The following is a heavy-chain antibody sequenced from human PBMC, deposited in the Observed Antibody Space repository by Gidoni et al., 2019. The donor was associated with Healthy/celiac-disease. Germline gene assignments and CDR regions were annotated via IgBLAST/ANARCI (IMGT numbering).Heavy chain of an antibody. CDR1: GFTFDDYA. J-gene: IGHJ3*02. CDR3: AKPVGAKGSDAFDI. V-gene: IGHV3-9*01. D-gene: IGHD1-26*01. CDR2: ISWNSGSI. Sequence: EVQLVESGGGLVQPGRSLRLSCSASGFTFDDYAMHWVRQAPGKGLEWVSGISWNSGSIGYADSVKGRFTISRDNAKNSLYLQMNSLRAEDTALYYCAKPVGAKGSDAFDIWGQGTMVTVSS.